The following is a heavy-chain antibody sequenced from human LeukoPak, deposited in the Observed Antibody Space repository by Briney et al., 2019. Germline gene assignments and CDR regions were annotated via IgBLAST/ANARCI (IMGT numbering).Heavy chain of an antibody. D-gene: IGHD3-10*01. CDR1: GFPFSSYW. CDR3: ARVRFGDLLVDY. V-gene: IGHV3-74*01. Sequence: GGSLRLSCAASGFPFSSYWMHWVRQAPGKGLVWVSRINSDGRSTSYADSVKGRFTISRDNAKNTLYLQMNSLRAEDTAVYYCARVRFGDLLVDYWGQGTLVTVSS. J-gene: IGHJ4*02. CDR2: INSDGRST.